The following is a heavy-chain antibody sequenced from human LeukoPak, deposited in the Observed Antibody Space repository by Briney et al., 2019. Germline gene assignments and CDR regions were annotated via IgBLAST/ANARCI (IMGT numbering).Heavy chain of an antibody. CDR1: GFTFSSYG. V-gene: IGHV3-30*18. Sequence: GGSLRLSCAASGFTFSSYGMHWVRQAPGKRLEWVAVISYDGSNKYYADSVKGRFTISRDNSKNTVYLQMNSLRVEDTAVYYCAKGLQLWAPIDYWGQGTLVTVSS. CDR2: ISYDGSNK. CDR3: AKGLQLWAPIDY. J-gene: IGHJ4*02. D-gene: IGHD5-18*01.